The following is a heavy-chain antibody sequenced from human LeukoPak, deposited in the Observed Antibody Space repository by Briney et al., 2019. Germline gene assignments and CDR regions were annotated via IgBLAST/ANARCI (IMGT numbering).Heavy chain of an antibody. J-gene: IGHJ6*02. V-gene: IGHV1-2*02. CDR2: INPNTGGT. CDR1: GYTFTGYY. Sequence: ASVTVSCKASGYTFTGYYMHWVRQAPGQGLEWMGWINPNTGGTNYAQKFQGRVTMTRDTSITTAYMELSRLRSDDTAVYYCARGPLNYYGMDVWGQGTTVTVSS. CDR3: ARGPLNYYGMDV.